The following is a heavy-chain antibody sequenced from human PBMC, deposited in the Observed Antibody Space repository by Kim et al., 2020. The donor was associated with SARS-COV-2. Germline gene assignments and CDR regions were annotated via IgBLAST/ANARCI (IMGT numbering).Heavy chain of an antibody. CDR1: GGSFSGYY. V-gene: IGHV4-34*01. Sequence: SETLSLTCAVYGGSFSGYYWSWIRQPPGKGLEWIGEINHSGSTNYNPSLKSRVTISVDTSKNQFSLKLSSVTAADTAVYYCARGGIAAVFMPPDLWGRGT. CDR2: INHSGST. J-gene: IGHJ2*01. D-gene: IGHD6-13*01. CDR3: ARGGIAAVFMPPDL.